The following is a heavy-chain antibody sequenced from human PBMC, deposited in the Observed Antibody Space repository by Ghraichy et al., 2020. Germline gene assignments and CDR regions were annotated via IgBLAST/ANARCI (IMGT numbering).Heavy chain of an antibody. V-gene: IGHV3-7*01. CDR2: IKQDGSEK. J-gene: IGHJ5*02. CDR3: ARGLVVVAAEPFDP. D-gene: IGHD2-15*01. CDR1: GFTFSSYW. Sequence: GGSLRLSCAASGFTFSSYWMSWVRQAPGKGLEWVANIKQDGSEKYYVDSVKGRFTISRDNAKNSLYLQMNSLRAEDTAVYYCARGLVVVAAEPFDPWGQGTLVTVSS.